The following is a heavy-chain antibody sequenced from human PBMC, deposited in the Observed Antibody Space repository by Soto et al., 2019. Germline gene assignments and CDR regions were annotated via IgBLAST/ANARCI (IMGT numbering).Heavy chain of an antibody. J-gene: IGHJ6*02. V-gene: IGHV4-34*01. CDR2: INHSGST. CDR3: ARGGNIVVVPADSWTYYYGMDV. CDR1: GGSFSGYY. Sequence: QVQLQQWGAGLLKPAETLSLTCAVYGGSFSGYYWSWIRQPPGKGLEWIGEINHSGSTNYNPSLKSRVTISVVTSKNHFSLQLSSVTAADTAVYYCARGGNIVVVPADSWTYYYGMDVWGQGTTVTVSS. D-gene: IGHD2-2*01.